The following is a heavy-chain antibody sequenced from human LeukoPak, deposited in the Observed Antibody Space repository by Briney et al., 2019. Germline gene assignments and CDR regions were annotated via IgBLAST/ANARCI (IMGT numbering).Heavy chain of an antibody. Sequence: GGSLRLSCEGSGFSVSTNYMNWVRQAPGKGLEWVSILYSGGSTYYADSVKGRFTVSRDSSKNTLYLHMNSLRAEDTAVYYCARVGDNYHWYLDVWGRGTLVTASS. CDR2: LYSGGST. V-gene: IGHV3-53*01. CDR3: ARVGDNYHWYLDV. CDR1: GFSVSTNY. D-gene: IGHD5-24*01. J-gene: IGHJ2*01.